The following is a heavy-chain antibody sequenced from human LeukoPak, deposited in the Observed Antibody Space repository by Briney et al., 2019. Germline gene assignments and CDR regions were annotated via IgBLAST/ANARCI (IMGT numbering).Heavy chain of an antibody. CDR1: GGTFSSYA. CDR3: ARGGTMVRGVYYMDV. D-gene: IGHD3-10*01. J-gene: IGHJ6*03. V-gene: IGHV1-69*05. Sequence: SVKVSCKASGGTFSSYAISWVRQAPGQGLEWMGGIIPIFGTANYAQKFQGRVTITTDESTSTAYMELSSLRSEDTAVYYCARGGTMVRGVYYMDVWGKGTTVIVSS. CDR2: IIPIFGTA.